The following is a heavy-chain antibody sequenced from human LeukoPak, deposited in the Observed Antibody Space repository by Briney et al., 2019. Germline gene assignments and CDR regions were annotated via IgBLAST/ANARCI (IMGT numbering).Heavy chain of an antibody. Sequence: PGGSLRLSCAASGFTFSSYSMNWVRQAPGKGLEWVSSISSSSSYIYYADSVKGRFTISRDNAKNSLYLQMNGLRAEDTAVYYCARDMMEIVVAFDYWGQGTLVTVSS. CDR2: ISSSSSYI. V-gene: IGHV3-21*01. J-gene: IGHJ4*02. D-gene: IGHD3-22*01. CDR3: ARDMMEIVVAFDY. CDR1: GFTFSSYS.